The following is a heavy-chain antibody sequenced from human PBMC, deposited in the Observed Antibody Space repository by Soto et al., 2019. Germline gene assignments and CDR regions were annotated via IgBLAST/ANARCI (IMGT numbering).Heavy chain of an antibody. Sequence: QVQLQQWGAGLLKPSETLSLTCAVYGGSFSGYYWSWIRQPPGKGLEWIGEINHSGSTNYNPSLKSRVTISVDTSKNQFSLKLSSVTAADTAVYYCARGSRISGSGGSCYYNYWGQGTLVTVSS. D-gene: IGHD2-15*01. CDR1: GGSFSGYY. J-gene: IGHJ4*02. V-gene: IGHV4-34*01. CDR2: INHSGST. CDR3: ARGSRISGSGGSCYYNY.